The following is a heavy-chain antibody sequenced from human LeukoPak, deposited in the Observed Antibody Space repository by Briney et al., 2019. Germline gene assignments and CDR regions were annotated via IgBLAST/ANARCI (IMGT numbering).Heavy chain of an antibody. J-gene: IGHJ3*02. D-gene: IGHD3-9*01. V-gene: IGHV4-34*01. CDR2: INHSGST. CDR1: GGSFSGYY. Sequence: SETLSLTCAVYGGSFSGYYWSWIRQPPGKGLEWIGEINHSGSTNYNPSLKGRVTISVDTSKNQFSLKLSSVTAADTAVYYCARGPGYYDILTGYYELDAFDIWGQGTMVTVSS. CDR3: ARGPGYYDILTGYYELDAFDI.